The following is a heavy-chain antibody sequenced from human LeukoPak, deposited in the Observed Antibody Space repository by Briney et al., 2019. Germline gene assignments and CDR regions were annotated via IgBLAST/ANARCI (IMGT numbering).Heavy chain of an antibody. Sequence: SETLSLTCTVAAGSISTYYWSWIRQPPGKGLEWIGYIYYGGSANYNPSLKSRVTISVDKSKNQCSMKLSSVTAADPAVYYCGRCYGSGNYFDYWGQGTLVTVSS. V-gene: IGHV4-59*01. J-gene: IGHJ4*02. D-gene: IGHD3-10*01. CDR1: AGSISTYY. CDR2: IYYGGSA. CDR3: GRCYGSGNYFDY.